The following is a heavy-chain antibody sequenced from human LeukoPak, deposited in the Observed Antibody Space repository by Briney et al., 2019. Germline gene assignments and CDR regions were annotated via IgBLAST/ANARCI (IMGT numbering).Heavy chain of an antibody. CDR1: GGTFSSYA. CDR3: ARDLYYDILTGYLYYFDY. J-gene: IGHJ4*02. Sequence: SVKVSCKASGGTFSSYAISWVRQAPGQGLEWMGRIIPILGIANYAQKFQGRVTITADKSTSTAYMELSSLRSEDTAVYHCARDLYYDILTGYLYYFDYWGQGTLVTVSS. D-gene: IGHD3-9*01. V-gene: IGHV1-69*04. CDR2: IIPILGIA.